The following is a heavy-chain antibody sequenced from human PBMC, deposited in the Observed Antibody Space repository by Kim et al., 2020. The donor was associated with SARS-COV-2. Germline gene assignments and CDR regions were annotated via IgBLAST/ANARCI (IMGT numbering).Heavy chain of an antibody. V-gene: IGHV3-11*03. Sequence: ADSVKGRFTVTRDNTKNSLFLQINSLRAEDTAVYFCVRSDLIYRDLCDYWGQGTLVTVSS. J-gene: IGHJ4*02. D-gene: IGHD4-17*01. CDR3: VRSDLIYRDLCDY.